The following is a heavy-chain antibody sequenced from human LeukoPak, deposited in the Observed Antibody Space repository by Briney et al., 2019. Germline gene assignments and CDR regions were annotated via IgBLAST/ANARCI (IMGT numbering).Heavy chain of an antibody. J-gene: IGHJ3*02. D-gene: IGHD4-17*01. CDR1: GGSISSSSYY. Sequence: PSETLSLTCTVSGGSISSSSYYWGWIRQPPGKGLEWIGSIYYSGSTYYNPSLKSRVTISVDTSKNQFSLKLSSVTAADTAVYYCARTNYGDYVSAFDIWGQGTMVTVPS. CDR3: ARTNYGDYVSAFDI. CDR2: IYYSGST. V-gene: IGHV4-39*01.